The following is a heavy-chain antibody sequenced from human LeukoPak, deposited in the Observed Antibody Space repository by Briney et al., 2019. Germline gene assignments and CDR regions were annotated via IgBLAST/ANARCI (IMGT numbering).Heavy chain of an antibody. Sequence: PGGSLRLSCAASGFTFSSYSMNWVRQAPGKGLEWIGEINHSGSTNYNPSLKSRITISVDTSKNQFSLKLSSVTAADTAVYYCARFYYGSGSYYRGDAFDIWGQGTMVTVSS. V-gene: IGHV4-34*01. J-gene: IGHJ3*02. CDR2: INHSGST. CDR3: ARFYYGSGSYYRGDAFDI. D-gene: IGHD3-10*01. CDR1: GFTFSSYS.